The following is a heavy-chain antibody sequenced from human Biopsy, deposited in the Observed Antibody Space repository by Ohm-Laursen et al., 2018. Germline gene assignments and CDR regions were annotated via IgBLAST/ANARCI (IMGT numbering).Heavy chain of an antibody. J-gene: IGHJ5*01. CDR2: INEVSSHI. CDR3: AKDRDLNLLAWFDP. D-gene: IGHD2-8*02. CDR1: GFTFSSFS. Sequence: SLRLSCSASGFTFSSFSMNWVRQAPGKGLEWISYINEVSSHIYDAGSVKGRITVARDNAKNSLYLQLNSLRAEDTAVYHCAKDRDLNLLAWFDPWGQGTLVTVSS. V-gene: IGHV3-21*01.